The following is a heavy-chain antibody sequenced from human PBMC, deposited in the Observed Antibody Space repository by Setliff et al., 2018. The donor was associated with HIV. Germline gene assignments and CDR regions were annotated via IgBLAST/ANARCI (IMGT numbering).Heavy chain of an antibody. Sequence: SVKVSCKASGGSISNYAITWVRQAPGQGLEWMGEFIPILDLTTYAQTFQGRVTMNVDKSSNTAYMELSSRTSTDTAVYYCARDPTAPSVTLFGVAGGTYWFDPWGQGTLVTVSS. CDR1: GGSISNYA. D-gene: IGHD3-3*01. V-gene: IGHV1-69*10. CDR3: ARDPTAPSVTLFGVAGGTYWFDP. J-gene: IGHJ5*02. CDR2: FIPILDLT.